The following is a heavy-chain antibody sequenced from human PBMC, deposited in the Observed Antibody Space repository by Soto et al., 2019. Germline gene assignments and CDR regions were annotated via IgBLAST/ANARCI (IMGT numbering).Heavy chain of an antibody. CDR3: AREATDRIAD. V-gene: IGHV4-59*01. CDR1: GGSISSYY. D-gene: IGHD6-13*01. J-gene: IGHJ4*02. Sequence: SETLSLTCTVSGGSISSYYWSWIRQPPGKGLEWIGYIYYSGSTNYNPSLKSRVTISVDTSKNQFSLKLSSVTAADTAVYYCAREATDRIADWGQGTLVTVSS. CDR2: IYYSGST.